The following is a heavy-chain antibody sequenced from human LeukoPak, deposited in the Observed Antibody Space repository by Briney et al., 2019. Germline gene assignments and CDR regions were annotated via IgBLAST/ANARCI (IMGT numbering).Heavy chain of an antibody. D-gene: IGHD6-19*01. CDR3: ARDQYRDSSAWYFDD. Sequence: SSETLSLTCAVSGYSISSGYYWGWIRQPPGKGLEWIGSIYHSGSTYYNPSLKSRVTISVDTSKNQFSLKLSSVTAADTAVYYCARDQYRDSSAWYFDDWGQGTLVTVSS. J-gene: IGHJ4*02. CDR2: IYHSGST. V-gene: IGHV4-38-2*02. CDR1: GYSISSGYY.